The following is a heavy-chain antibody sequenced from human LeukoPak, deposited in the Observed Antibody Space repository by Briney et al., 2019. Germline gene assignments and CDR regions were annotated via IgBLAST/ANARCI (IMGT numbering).Heavy chain of an antibody. J-gene: IGHJ4*02. CDR2: IRYDGSNK. CDR1: GFTFISYG. V-gene: IGHV3-30*02. Sequence: GGSLRLSCAASGFTFISYGMHWVRQAPGKGLEWVTFIRYDGSNKYYTDSVKGRFIISRDNSKNTLYLQMNSLRAEDTAVYYCAKGKYYDSSGYSHFDYWGQGTLVTVSS. CDR3: AKGKYYDSSGYSHFDY. D-gene: IGHD3-22*01.